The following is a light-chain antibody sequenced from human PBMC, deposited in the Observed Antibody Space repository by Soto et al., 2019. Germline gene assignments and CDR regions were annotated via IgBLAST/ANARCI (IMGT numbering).Light chain of an antibody. CDR2: AAS. CDR3: QQSYSTPIT. CDR1: HSISIY. J-gene: IGKJ5*01. V-gene: IGKV1-39*01. Sequence: DLQMTQSPSSLSASIGDRVTITCRASHSISIYLNWYQQKPGKAPKVLIYAASNLQSGVPSRFSGSGSGTDFTLTISSLQPEDFAAYYCQQSYSTPITFGQGTRLEIK.